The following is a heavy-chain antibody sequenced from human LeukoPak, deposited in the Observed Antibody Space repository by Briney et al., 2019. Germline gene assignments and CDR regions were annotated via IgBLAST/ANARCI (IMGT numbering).Heavy chain of an antibody. J-gene: IGHJ5*02. D-gene: IGHD3-3*01. Sequence: SGPTLVKPTQTLTLTCTFSGFSLSTSGVGVGWIRQPPGKALEWLALIYWNDDKRYSPSLKSRLTITKDTSKNQVVLTMTNMDPVDTATYYCAHSSPYYDFWSGYYGPGWFDPWGQGTLVTVSS. CDR2: IYWNDDK. V-gene: IGHV2-5*01. CDR1: GFSLSTSGVG. CDR3: AHSSPYYDFWSGYYGPGWFDP.